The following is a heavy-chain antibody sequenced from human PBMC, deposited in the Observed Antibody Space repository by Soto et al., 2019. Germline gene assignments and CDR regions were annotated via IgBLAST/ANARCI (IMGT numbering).Heavy chain of an antibody. D-gene: IGHD7-27*01. V-gene: IGHV4-4*02. Sequence: QVQLQESGPGLVKPSGTLSLTCGVSGGSITSNNWWTWVRQSPGKGLEYIGEIYQTGRTKYNPSLKSRVSISIDTSKNQFSLKVNSVTAADTAVYYCATCQLGEYYYAMDVWGQGTTVTVSS. J-gene: IGHJ6*02. CDR3: ATCQLGEYYYAMDV. CDR1: GGSITSNNW. CDR2: IYQTGRT.